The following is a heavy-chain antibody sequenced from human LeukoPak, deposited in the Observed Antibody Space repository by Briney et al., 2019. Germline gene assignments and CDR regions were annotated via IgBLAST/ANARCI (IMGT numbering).Heavy chain of an antibody. CDR1: GFTFTNYA. D-gene: IGHD3-10*01. CDR2: ISGSGGST. J-gene: IGHJ4*02. CDR3: AREPHYYGNDY. V-gene: IGHV3-23*01. Sequence: GGSLRLSCAASGFTFTNYAMAWVRQAPGKGLEWVSAISGSGGSTYYADPAKGRFTISRDNSKNTLYLQMNSLRAEDTAVYFCAREPHYYGNDYWGQGTLVTVSS.